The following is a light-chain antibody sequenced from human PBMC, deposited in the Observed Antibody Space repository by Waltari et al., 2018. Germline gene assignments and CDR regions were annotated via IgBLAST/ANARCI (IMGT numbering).Light chain of an antibody. CDR2: SNN. CDR3: AAWDDSLNGGV. Sequence: QSVLTQPPSASGTPGQRVTIPCSGSRSNIGSNTVNWYQQLPGTAPKLLIYSNNQRPSGVPDRFSGSKSGTSASLAISGLQSEDEADYYCAAWDDSLNGGVFGGGTKLTVL. V-gene: IGLV1-44*01. J-gene: IGLJ3*02. CDR1: RSNIGSNT.